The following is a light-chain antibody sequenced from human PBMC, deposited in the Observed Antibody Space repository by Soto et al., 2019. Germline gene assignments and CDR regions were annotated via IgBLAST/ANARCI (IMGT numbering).Light chain of an antibody. Sequence: DIPMTQSPSSLSASVGDRVTITCQAGQDSSNSLNWYQQKPGKAPNLLIYHSSRLETGVPSRFSRSGSGTDFSLTISSLQPEDIATYYCQQYDSPPLTFGGGTKVEIK. V-gene: IGKV1-33*01. CDR1: QDSSNS. CDR2: HSS. J-gene: IGKJ4*01. CDR3: QQYDSPPLT.